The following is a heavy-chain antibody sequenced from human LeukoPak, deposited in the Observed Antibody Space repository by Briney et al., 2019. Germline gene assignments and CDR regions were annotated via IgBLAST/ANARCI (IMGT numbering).Heavy chain of an antibody. J-gene: IGHJ4*02. D-gene: IGHD2-21*01. Sequence: ASVKVSCKASGYIFTKYVVHWVRQAPGQRPEWMGWIKAGNGDTKYSQSFQDRLTITRDTSASTVYMELSSLTPEDTALYYCARDDCGDTCYPGGYWGQGTLVTVSS. CDR1: GYIFTKYV. CDR2: IKAGNGDT. V-gene: IGHV1-3*01. CDR3: ARDDCGDTCYPGGY.